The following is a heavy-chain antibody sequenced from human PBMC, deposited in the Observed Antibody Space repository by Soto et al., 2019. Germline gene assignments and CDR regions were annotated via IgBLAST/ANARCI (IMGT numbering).Heavy chain of an antibody. CDR3: ASIPRSVGQQLSGAFDX. CDR1: GGSISSSSYY. V-gene: IGHV4-39*01. Sequence: SETLSLTCTVSGGSISSSSYYWGWIRQPPGKGLEWIGSIYYSGSTYYNPSLKSRVTISVDTSKNQFSLKLSSVTAADTAVYYCASIPRSVGQQLSGAFDXWGQGTMVTVSS. J-gene: IGHJ3*02. CDR2: IYYSGST. D-gene: IGHD6-13*01.